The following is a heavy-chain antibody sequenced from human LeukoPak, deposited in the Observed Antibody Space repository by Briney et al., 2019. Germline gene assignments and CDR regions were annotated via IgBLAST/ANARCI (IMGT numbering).Heavy chain of an antibody. V-gene: IGHV3-23*01. J-gene: IGHJ6*03. CDR2: VSGSGGRT. CDR3: AKGSRYNSGLLHYMDV. Sequence: PGGSLRLSCAASGFTFNNYAMSWVRQAPGKGLEWVSGVSGSGGRTNYVDSVKGRFTISRDNSKNTVDLQLESLRVEDTAVYYCAKGSRYNSGLLHYMDVWGKGTTVTVSS. CDR1: GFTFNNYA. D-gene: IGHD5-12*01.